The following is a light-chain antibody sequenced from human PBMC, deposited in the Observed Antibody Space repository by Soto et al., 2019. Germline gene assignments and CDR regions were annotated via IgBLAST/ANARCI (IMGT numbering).Light chain of an antibody. CDR1: SSDVGGYNY. CDR2: DVS. CDR3: SSYTSSSTRV. V-gene: IGLV2-14*01. Sequence: QSALTQPASVSGSPGQSITISCTGTSSDVGGYNYVSWYQQHPGKAPKLMIYDVSNRPSGVSNRFSGSKSGNTASLTISGLPAEDEDDYYCSSYTSSSTRVFGGGTKLTVL. J-gene: IGLJ3*02.